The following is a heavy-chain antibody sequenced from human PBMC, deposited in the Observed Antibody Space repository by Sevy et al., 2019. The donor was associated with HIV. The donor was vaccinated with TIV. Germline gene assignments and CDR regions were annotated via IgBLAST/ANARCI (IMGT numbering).Heavy chain of an antibody. D-gene: IGHD3-10*02. CDR1: GFTFDHHA. Sequence: GGSLRLSCAASGFTFDHHAMYWVRQAPGKGLEWVSGINWNSVSIGYADSVKGRFTISRDNAKNSLYLHLNSLRADDTALYYCAREGLASYVYGAYVWGQGTAVTVSS. V-gene: IGHV3-9*01. CDR3: AREGLASYVYGAYV. CDR2: INWNSVSI. J-gene: IGHJ6*02.